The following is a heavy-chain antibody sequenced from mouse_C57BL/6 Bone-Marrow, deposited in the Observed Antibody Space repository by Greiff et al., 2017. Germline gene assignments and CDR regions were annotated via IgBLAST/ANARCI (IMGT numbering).Heavy chain of an antibody. V-gene: IGHV5-12*01. CDR2: ISNGGGST. CDR3: ARGHYITTVVDY. CDR1: GFTFSDYY. Sequence: EVQGVESGGGLVQPGGSLKLSCAASGFTFSDYYMYWVRQTPEKRLEWVAYISNGGGSTYYPDTVKGRFTISRDNAKNTLYLQMSRLKSEDTAMYYCARGHYITTVVDYWGQGTTLTVSS. J-gene: IGHJ2*01. D-gene: IGHD1-1*01.